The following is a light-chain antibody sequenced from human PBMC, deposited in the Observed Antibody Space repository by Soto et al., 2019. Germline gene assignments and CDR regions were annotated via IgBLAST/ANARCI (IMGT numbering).Light chain of an antibody. CDR3: QQRSNWYT. J-gene: IGKJ2*01. CDR1: LSISNY. Sequence: EIVLTQSPATLSLSPGERATLSCRASLSISNYLAWYQQKPGQAPRLLIYDASNRATGIPARFSGSGSGTDFTLTISSLEPEDFAVYYCQQRSNWYTFGQGTKLEIK. CDR2: DAS. V-gene: IGKV3-11*01.